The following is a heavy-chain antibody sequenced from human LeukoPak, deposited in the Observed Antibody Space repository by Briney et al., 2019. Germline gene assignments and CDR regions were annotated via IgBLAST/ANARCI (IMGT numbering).Heavy chain of an antibody. J-gene: IGHJ4*02. CDR2: IWYDGSNK. D-gene: IGHD3-10*01. Sequence: GGSLRLSCAASGFTFSSYGMHWVRQAPGKGLEWVAVIWYDGSNKYYADSVKGRFTISRDNAKNSLYLQMNSLRAEDTAVYYCARDLDYYGSGSSDYYFDYWGQGTLVTVSS. V-gene: IGHV3-33*01. CDR3: ARDLDYYGSGSSDYYFDY. CDR1: GFTFSSYG.